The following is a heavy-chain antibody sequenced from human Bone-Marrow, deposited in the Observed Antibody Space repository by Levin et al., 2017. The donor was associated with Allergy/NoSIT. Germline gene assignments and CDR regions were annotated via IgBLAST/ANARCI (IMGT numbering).Heavy chain of an antibody. V-gene: IGHV4-34*01. J-gene: IGHJ4*02. CDR3: ARGALLTVVVPAAYPYYFDY. CDR2: INHSGST. Sequence: SETLSLTCAVYGGSFSGYYWSWIRQPPGKGLEWIGEINHSGSTNYNPSLKSRVTISVDTSKNQFSLKLSSVTAADTAVYYCARGALLTVVVPAAYPYYFDYWGQGTLVTVSS. D-gene: IGHD2-2*01. CDR1: GGSFSGYY.